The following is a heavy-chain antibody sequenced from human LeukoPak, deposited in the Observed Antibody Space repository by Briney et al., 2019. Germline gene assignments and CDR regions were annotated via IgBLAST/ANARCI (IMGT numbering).Heavy chain of an antibody. CDR1: GFTFSDYY. V-gene: IGHV3-11*01. J-gene: IGHJ3*02. CDR3: AKVLMVRGDSGDAFDI. D-gene: IGHD3-10*01. CDR2: ISSSGSTI. Sequence: SGGSLRLSCAASGFTFSDYYMSWIRQAPGKGLEWVSYISSSGSTIYYADSVKGRFTISRDNAKNSLYLQMNSLRAEDTALYYCAKVLMVRGDSGDAFDIWGQGTMVTVSS.